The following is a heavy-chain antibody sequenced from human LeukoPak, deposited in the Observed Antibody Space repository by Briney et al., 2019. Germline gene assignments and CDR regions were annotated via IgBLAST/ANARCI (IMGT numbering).Heavy chain of an antibody. Sequence: SVKVSCKASGYTFTSYGISWVRQAPGQGLERMGRIIPIFGTANYAQKFQGRVTITTDESTSTAYMELSSLRSEDTAVYYCARVRHYDFWSGYYFDYWGQGTLVTVSS. CDR3: ARVRHYDFWSGYYFDY. D-gene: IGHD3-3*01. V-gene: IGHV1-69*05. J-gene: IGHJ4*02. CDR2: IIPIFGTA. CDR1: GYTFTSYG.